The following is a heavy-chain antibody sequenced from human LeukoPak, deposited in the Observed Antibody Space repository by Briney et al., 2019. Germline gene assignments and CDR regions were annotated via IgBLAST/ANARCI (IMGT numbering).Heavy chain of an antibody. D-gene: IGHD3-10*01. CDR3: ARDKGSGSYQITEPDAFDV. CDR2: ISSSSSYI. Sequence: GGPLRLSCAASGFTFSSYSMNRVRQAPGKGLEWVSSISSSSSYIYYADSVKGRFTISRDNAKNSLYLQMNSLRAEDTAVYYCARDKGSGSYQITEPDAFDVWGQGTMVTVSS. J-gene: IGHJ3*01. V-gene: IGHV3-21*01. CDR1: GFTFSSYS.